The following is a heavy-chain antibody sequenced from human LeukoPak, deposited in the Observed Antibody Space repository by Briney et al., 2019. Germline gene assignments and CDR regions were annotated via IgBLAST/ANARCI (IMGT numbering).Heavy chain of an antibody. D-gene: IGHD2-21*01. V-gene: IGHV3-23*01. CDR1: GFTFRSHA. CDR3: AKDFRIGYSAHFDY. Sequence: GGSLRLSCVGSGFTFRSHAVSWVRQAPEKGLEFVSGIYENGGTTYYADSVKGRFSVSRDNSKNTLYLQMDSLRGEDTAVYYCAKDFRIGYSAHFDYWGQGALVTVSS. CDR2: IYENGGTT. J-gene: IGHJ4*02.